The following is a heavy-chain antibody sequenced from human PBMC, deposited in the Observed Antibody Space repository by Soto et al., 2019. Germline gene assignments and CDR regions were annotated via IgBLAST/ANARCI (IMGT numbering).Heavy chain of an antibody. Sequence: SVKVSCKASGGTFSSYAISWVRQAPGQGLEWMGGIIPIFGTANYAQKFQGRVTITADESTSTAYMELSSLRSEDTAVYYCARDAMVRGVIITSTVWGQGTLVTVSS. CDR2: IIPIFGTA. D-gene: IGHD3-10*01. V-gene: IGHV1-69*13. CDR1: GGTFSSYA. J-gene: IGHJ4*02. CDR3: ARDAMVRGVIITSTV.